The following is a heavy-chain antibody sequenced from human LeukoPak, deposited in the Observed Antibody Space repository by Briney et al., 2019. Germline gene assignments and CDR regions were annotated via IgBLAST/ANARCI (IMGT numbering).Heavy chain of an antibody. V-gene: IGHV4-39*07. CDR1: SGSISSITYY. J-gene: IGHJ4*02. Sequence: SETLSLTCTVSSGSISSITYYWGWIRQPPGKGLEWIGSIYYSGSTNYNPSLKSRVTISVDTSKNQFSLKLSSVTAADTAVYYCARSSSSWLFYFDYWGQGTLVTVSS. D-gene: IGHD6-13*01. CDR2: IYYSGST. CDR3: ARSSSSWLFYFDY.